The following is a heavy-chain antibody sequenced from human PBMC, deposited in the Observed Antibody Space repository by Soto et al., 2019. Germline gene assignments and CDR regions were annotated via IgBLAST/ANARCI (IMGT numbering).Heavy chain of an antibody. CDR3: ARDRYGYNYGCHHPQDY. J-gene: IGHJ4*02. V-gene: IGHV3-11*06. D-gene: IGHD5-18*01. Sequence: RLSCAASGFTFSDYYMSWIRQAAGEGLELVSFISSSSGYTTYADSVMGRFTISRDNAKNSLYLQMNSLRAEDTAVYYSARDRYGYNYGCHHPQDYWRKGRMFAVSS. CDR2: ISSSSGYT. CDR1: GFTFSDYY.